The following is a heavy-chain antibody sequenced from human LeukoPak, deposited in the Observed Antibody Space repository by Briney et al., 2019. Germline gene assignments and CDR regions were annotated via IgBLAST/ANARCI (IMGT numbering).Heavy chain of an antibody. D-gene: IGHD6-19*01. V-gene: IGHV4-59*01. CDR2: IYYSGST. Sequence: PSETLSLTCSVSGGSISSYYWSWIRQPPGKGLEWIGYIYYSGSTNSNPSLKSRVTISIDTSKNQFSLNLSSVTAADTAVYYCARTDSGYSSVWGQGTLVTVSS. CDR3: ARTDSGYSSV. J-gene: IGHJ4*02. CDR1: GGSISSYY.